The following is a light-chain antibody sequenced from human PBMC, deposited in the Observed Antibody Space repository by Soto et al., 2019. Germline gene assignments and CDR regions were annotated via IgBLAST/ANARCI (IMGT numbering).Light chain of an antibody. Sequence: DIQMTQSPSSLSASVGDRVTITCRASKPIRPYFNWYQQKPGKAPQLLIYSTSTLQTGVPSRFSGSGSGREFTLTISSLQPEDSATYFCQQSYSTPQTFGQGTTVEIK. CDR1: KPIRPY. CDR3: QQSYSTPQT. J-gene: IGKJ1*01. CDR2: STS. V-gene: IGKV1-39*01.